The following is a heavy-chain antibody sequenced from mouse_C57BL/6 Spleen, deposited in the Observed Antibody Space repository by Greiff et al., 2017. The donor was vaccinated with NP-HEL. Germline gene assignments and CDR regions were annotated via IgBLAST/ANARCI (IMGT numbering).Heavy chain of an antibody. Sequence: QVQLQQPGAELVKPGASVKVSCKASGYTFTSYWMHWVKQRPGQGLEWIGRIHPSDSDTNYNQKFKGKATLTVDKSSSTAYMQLISLTSEDSAVYYCAIYLYYDYDGFAYWGQGTLVTVSA. J-gene: IGHJ3*01. D-gene: IGHD2-4*01. CDR1: GYTFTSYW. CDR2: IHPSDSDT. V-gene: IGHV1-74*01. CDR3: AIYLYYDYDGFAY.